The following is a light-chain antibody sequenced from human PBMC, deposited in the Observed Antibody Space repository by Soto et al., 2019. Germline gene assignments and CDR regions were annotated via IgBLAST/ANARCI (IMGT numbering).Light chain of an antibody. Sequence: EIVMTQSPATLSVSPGERATLSCRASQSISSNLVWYQQKAGQAPRLLIYGASTRATGIPARFSGSGSGTEFTLTISSLQSEDFAVYYCQQYGASPFTFGPGTRVEI. CDR1: QSISSN. CDR2: GAS. J-gene: IGKJ3*01. CDR3: QQYGASPFT. V-gene: IGKV3-15*01.